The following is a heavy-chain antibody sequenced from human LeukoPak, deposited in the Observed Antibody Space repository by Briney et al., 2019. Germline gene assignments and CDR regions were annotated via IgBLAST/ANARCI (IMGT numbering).Heavy chain of an antibody. Sequence: SETLSLTCTVSGGSISSYYWSWIRQAPGKGLEWIGYMSYSGSTNYNHSLKSRVTISVDTSKNQFSLKLSTVTAADTAVYYCARHGRYSSSDYFYYGMDVLGQGTTVTVPS. CDR1: GGSISSYY. D-gene: IGHD6-6*01. CDR3: ARHGRYSSSDYFYYGMDV. CDR2: MSYSGST. J-gene: IGHJ6*02. V-gene: IGHV4-59*08.